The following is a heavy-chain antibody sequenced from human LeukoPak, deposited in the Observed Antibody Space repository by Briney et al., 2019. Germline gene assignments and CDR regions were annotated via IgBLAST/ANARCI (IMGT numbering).Heavy chain of an antibody. Sequence: SQTLSLTCTVSGGSISSYYWSWIRQPPGKGLEWIGYIYYSGSTNYNPSLKSRVTISVDTSKNQFSLKLSSVTAADTAVYYCARDRGYGADYWGQGTLVTVSS. J-gene: IGHJ4*02. V-gene: IGHV4-59*01. CDR2: IYYSGST. D-gene: IGHD6-25*01. CDR1: GGSISSYY. CDR3: ARDRGYGADY.